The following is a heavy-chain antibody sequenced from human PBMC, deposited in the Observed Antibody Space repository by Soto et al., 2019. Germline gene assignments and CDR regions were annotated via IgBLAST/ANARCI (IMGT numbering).Heavy chain of an antibody. Sequence: DPLKVSCKAFGYTLPSYAMHLVRQAPGQRLEGVGWINAGNGNTKNLQKFQGRVTLTSQASASTAHVELSSLRSEDTAVYYCARDLKCPWWTPDNAWFDTWGQGTLVTVSS. CDR2: INAGNGNT. CDR3: ARDLKCPWWTPDNAWFDT. V-gene: IGHV1-3*01. J-gene: IGHJ5*02. D-gene: IGHD2-15*01. CDR1: GYTLPSYA.